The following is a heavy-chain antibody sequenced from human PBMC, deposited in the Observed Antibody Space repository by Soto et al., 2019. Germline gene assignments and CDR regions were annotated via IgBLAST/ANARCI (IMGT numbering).Heavy chain of an antibody. CDR3: ARGASDYGDFSPSDF. D-gene: IGHD4-17*01. CDR2: IWYDGSHK. Sequence: QVQLVEAGGGVVQTGRSLRLSCAASGFHFTNYGMHWVRQAPGTGLEWVAVIWYDGSHKYYADSVKGRFTISRDNSKNTQYLHLNSLRAEDEAVYYCARGASDYGDFSPSDFWGQGTLVTVSS. CDR1: GFHFTNYG. V-gene: IGHV3-33*01. J-gene: IGHJ4*02.